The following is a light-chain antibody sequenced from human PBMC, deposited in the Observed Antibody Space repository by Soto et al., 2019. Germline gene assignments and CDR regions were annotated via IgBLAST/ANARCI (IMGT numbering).Light chain of an antibody. J-gene: IGLJ3*02. CDR1: SGHSSYA. V-gene: IGLV4-69*01. CDR3: QTWDTGTGV. Sequence: QSVLTQSPSASASLGASVKLTCTLSSGHSSYAIAWHQQQPEKGPRYLMKLNSDGSHDKGDGIPDRFSGSSSGAERHLTISGLQSEDEADYYCQTWDTGTGVFGGGTKLTVL. CDR2: LNSDGSH.